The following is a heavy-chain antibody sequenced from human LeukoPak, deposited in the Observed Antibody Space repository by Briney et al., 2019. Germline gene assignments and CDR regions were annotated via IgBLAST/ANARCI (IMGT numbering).Heavy chain of an antibody. V-gene: IGHV4-59*08. D-gene: IGHD6-6*01. Sequence: PSETLSLTCTVSGVSISSSYWSWVRQPPGKGLEWVGYIYYSGDSNYNPSLKSRATISVDTSNSQFSLKVSSVTAADTAIYYCARHTYARPFDSWGQGTPVTVSS. CDR1: GVSISSSY. J-gene: IGHJ4*02. CDR2: IYYSGDS. CDR3: ARHTYARPFDS.